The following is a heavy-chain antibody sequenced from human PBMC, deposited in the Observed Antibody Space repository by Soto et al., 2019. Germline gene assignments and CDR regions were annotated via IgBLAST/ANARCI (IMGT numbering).Heavy chain of an antibody. CDR1: GFTFSSYS. J-gene: IGHJ4*02. V-gene: IGHV3-48*02. CDR2: ISSSSSTI. Sequence: GGSLRLSCAASGFTFSSYSMNWVRQAPGKGLEWVSYISSSSSTIYYADSVKGRFTISRDNAKNSLYLQMNSLRDEDTAVYYCARDEGGDYYDSSGYYCYWGQGTLVTVSS. CDR3: ARDEGGDYYDSSGYYCY. D-gene: IGHD3-22*01.